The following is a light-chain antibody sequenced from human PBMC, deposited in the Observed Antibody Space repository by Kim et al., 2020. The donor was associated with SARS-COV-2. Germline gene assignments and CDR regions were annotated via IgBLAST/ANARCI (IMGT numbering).Light chain of an antibody. CDR1: SSDVGGYNY. V-gene: IGLV2-11*01. CDR2: DVS. Sequence: PGQSVTISCTGTSSDVGGYNYVSWYQQHPGKAPKLMIYDVSKRPSGVPDRFSGSKSGNTASLTISGLQAEDEADYYCCSYAGSDWVFGGGTQLTVL. J-gene: IGLJ3*02. CDR3: CSYAGSDWV.